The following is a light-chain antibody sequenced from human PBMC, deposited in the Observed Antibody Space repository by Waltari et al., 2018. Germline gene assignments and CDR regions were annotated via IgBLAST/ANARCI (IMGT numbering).Light chain of an antibody. V-gene: IGKV1-33*01. J-gene: IGKJ5*01. CDR2: AAS. Sequence: DIQLIQSPSSLSASAGARGTIICHASQDISNNLNWFQQTPGKAPKLLIYAASNLETGVPSRFSGSGSRTHFTFTISSLQPEDVATYYCQQFENVPITFGQGTRLEIK. CDR1: QDISNN. CDR3: QQFENVPIT.